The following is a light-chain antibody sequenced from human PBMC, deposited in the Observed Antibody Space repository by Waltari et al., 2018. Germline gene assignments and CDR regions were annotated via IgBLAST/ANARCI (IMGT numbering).Light chain of an antibody. CDR3: QTWDTEVVV. Sequence: QLVVTQSPSASASLGASVKLTCTLSSGHTSYAIAWHHQQSEKGPRFLMRVNSDGGHTKGDVIPDRFSGSSSGAGRYLTISSVQSEDEGDYYCQTWDTEVVVFGGGTKVTVL. CDR2: VNSDGGH. CDR1: SGHTSYA. J-gene: IGLJ2*01. V-gene: IGLV4-69*01.